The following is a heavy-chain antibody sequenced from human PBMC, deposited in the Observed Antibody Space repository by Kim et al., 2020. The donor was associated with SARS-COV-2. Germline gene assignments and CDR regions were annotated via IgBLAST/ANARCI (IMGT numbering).Heavy chain of an antibody. CDR2: NSGSGGST. CDR1: GFTFSSYA. CDR3: AKDSGYSGYGNFYP. D-gene: IGHD5-12*01. J-gene: IGHJ5*02. Sequence: GGSLRLSCAASGFTFSSYAMSWVRQAPGKGLEWVSANSGSGGSTYYADSVKGRFTISRDNSKNTLYLQMNSLRAEDTAVYYCAKDSGYSGYGNFYPWGQGTLVTVSS. V-gene: IGHV3-23*01.